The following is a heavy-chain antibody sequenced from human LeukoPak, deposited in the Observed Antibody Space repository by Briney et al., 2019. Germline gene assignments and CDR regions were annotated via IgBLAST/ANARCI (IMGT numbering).Heavy chain of an antibody. J-gene: IGHJ4*02. CDR3: ARDEAVVTWYHFDY. V-gene: IGHV1-2*02. D-gene: IGHD4-23*01. CDR2: INPNSGGT. CDR1: GYTFTGYY. Sequence: ASVKVSCKASGYTFTGYYMHWVRQAPGQGLEWMGWINPNSGGTNYAQKFQGRVTMTRDTSISTAYMELSRLRSDDTAVYYCARDEAVVTWYHFDYWGQGTLVTVSS.